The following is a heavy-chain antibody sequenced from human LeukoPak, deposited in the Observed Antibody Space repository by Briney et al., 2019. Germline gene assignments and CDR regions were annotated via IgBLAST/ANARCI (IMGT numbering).Heavy chain of an antibody. V-gene: IGHV4-59*01. CDR1: GDSISSYY. J-gene: IGHJ4*02. CDR3: ARDTGSGYIRGG. CDR2: IYYSGST. D-gene: IGHD3-3*01. Sequence: PSETLSLTCTVSGDSISSYYWSWIRQAPGKGLEWTGYIYYSGSTNYNPSLKSRVTISVDTSKNQFSLKLSSVTAADTAVYYCARDTGSGYIRGGWGQGTLVTVSS.